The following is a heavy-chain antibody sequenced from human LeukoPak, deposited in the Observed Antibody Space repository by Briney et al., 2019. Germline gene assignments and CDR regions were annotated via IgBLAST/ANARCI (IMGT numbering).Heavy chain of an antibody. CDR1: GGSISSSSYY. CDR2: IYYSGST. CDR3: ARSYSSSSDWDY. V-gene: IGHV4-39*01. Sequence: SETLSLTCTVSGGSISSSSYYWGWIRQPPGKGLEWIGSIYYSGSTYCNPSLKSRVTISVDTSKNQFSLKLSSVTAADTAVYYCARSYSSSSDWDYWGQGTLVTVSS. J-gene: IGHJ4*02. D-gene: IGHD6-6*01.